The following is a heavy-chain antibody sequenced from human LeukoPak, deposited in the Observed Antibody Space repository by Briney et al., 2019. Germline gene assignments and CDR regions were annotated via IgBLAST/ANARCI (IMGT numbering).Heavy chain of an antibody. CDR1: GFTFGDYA. CDR3: TRDQTPYY. Sequence: PGGSLRLSCTATGFTFGDYAMTWVRQAPGKGLEWVGFIASETYGGTAEYAASVKGRFTISRDDSKSIAYLQMNSLKTEDTAVYYCTRDQTPYYWGQGTLVTVSS. CDR2: IASETYGGTA. V-gene: IGHV3-49*04. J-gene: IGHJ4*02.